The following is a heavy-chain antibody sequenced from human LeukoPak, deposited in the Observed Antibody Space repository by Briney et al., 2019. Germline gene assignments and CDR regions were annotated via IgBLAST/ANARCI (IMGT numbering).Heavy chain of an antibody. CDR1: GFTFNTFG. CDR3: ARISCTGNSCRPYSYYDMDV. J-gene: IGHJ6*02. Sequence: GRSLRLSCAASGFTFNTFGMNWVRQAPGKGLEWVAVIWYDGSNEYYADSVKGRFTISRDNSKSTLYLQVNSLRVEGTAVYYCARISCTGNSCRPYSYYDMDVWGQGTTVTVSS. CDR2: IWYDGSNE. V-gene: IGHV3-33*01. D-gene: IGHD2-15*01.